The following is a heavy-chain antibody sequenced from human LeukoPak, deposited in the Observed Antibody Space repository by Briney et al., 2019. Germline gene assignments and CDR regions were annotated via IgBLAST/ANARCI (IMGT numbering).Heavy chain of an antibody. D-gene: IGHD3-10*01. V-gene: IGHV1-2*02. Sequence: ASVKVSCKASGYTFTGYYMHWVRQAPGQGLEWMGWINPNSGGTNYAQKFQGRVTMTRDTHLTTAYMELSRLRSDDTSVYYCARERSGSPDYWGQGTLVSVSS. J-gene: IGHJ4*02. CDR1: GYTFTGYY. CDR3: ARERSGSPDY. CDR2: INPNSGGT.